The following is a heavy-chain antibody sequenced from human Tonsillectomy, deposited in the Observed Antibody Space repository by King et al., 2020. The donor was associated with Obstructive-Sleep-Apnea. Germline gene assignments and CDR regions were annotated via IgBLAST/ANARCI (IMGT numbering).Heavy chain of an antibody. J-gene: IGHJ4*02. Sequence: VQLVESGGGLIQPGGSLRLSCAASGFTFSSYTMTWVRQAPGKGREWVSGISGTGGFTYYADSVKGRFTVSRDNSKNTRYMQMNSLRAEDTAIYYCAKDQLWEKDYWGQGTLVTVSS. CDR1: GFTFSSYT. V-gene: IGHV3-23*04. CDR3: AKDQLWEKDY. D-gene: IGHD3-10*01. CDR2: ISGTGGFT.